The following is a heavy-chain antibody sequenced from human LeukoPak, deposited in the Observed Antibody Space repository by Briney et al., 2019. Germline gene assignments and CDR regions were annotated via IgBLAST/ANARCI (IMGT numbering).Heavy chain of an antibody. J-gene: IGHJ4*02. CDR1: GFALSTYW. Sequence: GGSLRLSCVASGFALSTYWMDWVRQAPGKGPVWISHISTDGSRTDYADSVKGRFTIFRDNAKNTLYLQMNSLRVEDTAVYYCGRNRGYDALDYWGQGTLVTVSS. D-gene: IGHD5-12*01. V-gene: IGHV3-74*01. CDR2: ISTDGSRT. CDR3: GRNRGYDALDY.